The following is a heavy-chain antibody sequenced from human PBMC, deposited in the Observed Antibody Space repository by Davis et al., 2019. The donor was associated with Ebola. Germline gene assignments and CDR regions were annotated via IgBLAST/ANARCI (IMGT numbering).Heavy chain of an antibody. D-gene: IGHD2-8*01. V-gene: IGHV4-34*01. CDR3: ARGTRVSGVNFDY. CDR1: GGSISSYH. Sequence: SETLSLTCTVSGGSISSYHWSWIRQPPGKGLEWIGEINHSGSTNYNPSLKSRVTISVDTSKNQFSLKLSSVTAADTAVYYCARGTRVSGVNFDYWGQGTLVTVSS. J-gene: IGHJ4*02. CDR2: INHSGST.